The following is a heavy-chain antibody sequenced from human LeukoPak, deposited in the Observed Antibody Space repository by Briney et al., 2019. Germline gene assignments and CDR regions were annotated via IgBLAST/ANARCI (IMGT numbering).Heavy chain of an antibody. V-gene: IGHV4-34*01. Sequence: SETLSLTCAVYGGSFSGYYWSWIRQPPGKGLEWIGEINHSGSTNYNPSLKSRVTISVDTSKSQFSLKLSSVTAADTAVYYCAREAAARLDAFDIWGQGTMVTVSS. J-gene: IGHJ3*02. CDR2: INHSGST. CDR1: GGSFSGYY. D-gene: IGHD6-13*01. CDR3: AREAAARLDAFDI.